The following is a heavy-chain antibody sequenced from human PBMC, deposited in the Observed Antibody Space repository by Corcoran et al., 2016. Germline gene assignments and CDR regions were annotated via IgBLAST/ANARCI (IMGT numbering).Heavy chain of an antibody. CDR2: IRSKAYGGTT. Sequence: EVQLVESGGGLVQPGRSLRLSCTASGFTFGDYAMSWFRQAPGKGLEWVGFIRSKAYGGTTEYAASVKGRFTISSDDSKSIAYLQMNSLKPEDTAVYYWTRALDTRMGRGVIIKGGFDYWGQGTLVTVSS. V-gene: IGHV3-49*03. D-gene: IGHD3-10*01. CDR1: GFTFGDYA. CDR3: TRALDTRMGRGVIIKGGFDY. J-gene: IGHJ4*02.